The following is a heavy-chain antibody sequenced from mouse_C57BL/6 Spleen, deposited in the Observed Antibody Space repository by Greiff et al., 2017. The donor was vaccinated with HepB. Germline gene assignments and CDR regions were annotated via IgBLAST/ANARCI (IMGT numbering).Heavy chain of an antibody. CDR3: ARKARGSSFFDY. J-gene: IGHJ2*01. Sequence: VQLQQSGPGLVQPSQSLSITCTVSGFSLTSYGVHWVRQSPGKGLEWLGVIWSGGSTDYNAAFISRLSISKDNSKSQVFFKMNSLQADDTAIYYCARKARGSSFFDYWGQGTTLTVSS. D-gene: IGHD1-1*01. CDR2: IWSGGST. CDR1: GFSLTSYG. V-gene: IGHV2-2*01.